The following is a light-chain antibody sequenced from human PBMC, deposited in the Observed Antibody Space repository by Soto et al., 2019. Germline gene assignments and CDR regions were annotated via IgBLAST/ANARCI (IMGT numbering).Light chain of an antibody. V-gene: IGKV4-1*01. CDR2: WAS. CDR3: QQYYSSRT. J-gene: IGKJ2*01. CDR1: QSVLYSSNNKNY. Sequence: DIVMTQSPDSLAVSLGERATINCKSSQSVLYSSNNKNYLAWYQQKPGQPPKLLIYWASTRESGVPGRFSGSGSGTDFTLTISSLQAEDVAIYYCQQYYSSRTFGQGTKLEIK.